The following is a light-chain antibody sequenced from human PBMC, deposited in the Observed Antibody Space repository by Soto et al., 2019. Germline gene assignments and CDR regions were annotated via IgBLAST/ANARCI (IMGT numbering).Light chain of an antibody. CDR2: KAS. CDR3: QHYNSYSEA. V-gene: IGKV1-5*03. CDR1: QTISSW. J-gene: IGKJ1*01. Sequence: DMQMTQSPSTLSGSVGCRFTITCLASQTISSWLAWYQQKPGKAPKLLIYKASTLKSGVPSRFSGSGSGTEFTLTISSLQPDDFATYYCQHYNSYSEAFGQGTKVDIK.